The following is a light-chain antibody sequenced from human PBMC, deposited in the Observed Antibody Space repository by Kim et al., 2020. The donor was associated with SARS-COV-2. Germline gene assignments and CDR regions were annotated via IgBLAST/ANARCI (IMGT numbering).Light chain of an antibody. V-gene: IGLV3-1*01. J-gene: IGLJ2*01. CDR3: RAWDRSTVV. CDR1: KLGDKY. Sequence: SYELTQPPSVSVSPGQTASITCSGDKLGDKYACWYQQKPGQSPVLVIYQDSKRPSGIPERFSGSNSGNTATLTISGTQAMDEADYYCRAWDRSTVVFGGG. CDR2: QDS.